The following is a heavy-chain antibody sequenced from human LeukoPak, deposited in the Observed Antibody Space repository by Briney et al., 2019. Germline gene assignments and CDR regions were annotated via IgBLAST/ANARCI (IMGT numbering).Heavy chain of an antibody. J-gene: IGHJ6*02. V-gene: IGHV3-21*01. Sequence: GGSLRLSCAAFGFTFSSYSMNWVRQAPGKGLEWVSSISSSSSYIYYADSVKGRFTISRDNAKNSLYLQMNSLRAEDTAVYYCARDSGGYSYGMDVWGQGTTVAVSS. CDR1: GFTFSSYS. D-gene: IGHD2-15*01. CDR3: ARDSGGYSYGMDV. CDR2: ISSSSSYI.